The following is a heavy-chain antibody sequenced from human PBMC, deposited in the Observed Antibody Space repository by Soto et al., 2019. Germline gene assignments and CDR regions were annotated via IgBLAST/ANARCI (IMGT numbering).Heavy chain of an antibody. D-gene: IGHD3-9*01. CDR2: IYYSGST. CDR3: ARVNFDWLLSVSGWFDP. Sequence: SETLSLTCTVSGGSISSYYWSWIRQPPGKGLEWIGYIYYSGSTNYNPSLKSRVTISVDTSKNQFSLKLSSVTAADTAVYYCARVNFDWLLSVSGWFDPWGQGTLVT. J-gene: IGHJ5*02. CDR1: GGSISSYY. V-gene: IGHV4-59*01.